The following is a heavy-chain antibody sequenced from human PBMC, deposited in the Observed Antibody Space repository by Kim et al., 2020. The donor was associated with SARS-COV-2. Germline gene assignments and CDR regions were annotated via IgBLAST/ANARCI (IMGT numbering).Heavy chain of an antibody. CDR3: AKALLRGFNYYYYGMDV. D-gene: IGHD3-10*01. CDR2: ISYDGSNV. V-gene: IGHV3-30*18. J-gene: IGHJ6*02. Sequence: GGSLRLSCAASGFTFSTYGMYWVRQAPGKGLEWVALISYDGSNVYYADSVKGRFTISRDNSKNTLYLQMNSLRAEDTALFYCAKALLRGFNYYYYGMDVWGQGTTVTVSS. CDR1: GFTFSTYG.